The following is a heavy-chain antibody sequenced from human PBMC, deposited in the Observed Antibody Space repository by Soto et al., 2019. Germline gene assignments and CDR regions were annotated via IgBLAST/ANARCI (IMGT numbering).Heavy chain of an antibody. CDR3: AHRPPSGSYVVSYFDY. D-gene: IGHD3-10*01. CDR1: GFSLSTSGVG. J-gene: IGHJ4*02. Sequence: QITLKESGPTLVKPTQTLTLTCTFSGFSLSTSGVGVGWIRQPPGKALEWLALIYWDDDKRYSSSLKSRHTITKDTAKNRVVLTMTDMDPVDTATYYCAHRPPSGSYVVSYFDYWGQGTLVTVSS. V-gene: IGHV2-5*02. CDR2: IYWDDDK.